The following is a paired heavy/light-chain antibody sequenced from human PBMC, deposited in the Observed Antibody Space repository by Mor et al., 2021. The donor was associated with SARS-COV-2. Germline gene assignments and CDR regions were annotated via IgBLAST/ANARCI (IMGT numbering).Heavy chain of an antibody. Sequence: QVQLVESGGGVVRPGQSLRLSCAASGFPLSVYGIHWVRQAPGKTLEWVAFASHDGGSRIVVGDGRFRVFRDTKKNIVSLQMDIPTSEDTARYYCARAGGQFTDARAYFDAWGQGALVTVS. V-gene: IGHV3-30*01. CDR2: ASHDGGSR. D-gene: IGHD2-21*01. CDR1: GFPLSVYG. J-gene: IGHJ4*02. CDR3: ARAGGQFTDARAYFDA.
Light chain of an antibody. V-gene: IGLV2-14*03. J-gene: IGLJ1*01. CDR2: DVN. Sequence: QPALTQPASVSGSPGQSITISCTGNEIDLTPHNSVAWYQHHPDRAPQLLIFDVNNRPSGVSGRFSGSKIGNRASLTISGLQTDDESDYYCSSYSGGSVFFGPGTTVTVL. CDR1: EIDLTPHNS. CDR3: SSYSGGSVF.